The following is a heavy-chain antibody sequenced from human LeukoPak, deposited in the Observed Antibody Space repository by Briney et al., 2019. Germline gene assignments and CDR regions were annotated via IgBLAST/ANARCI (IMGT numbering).Heavy chain of an antibody. CDR2: IYHSGST. CDR3: ARWFAPNYDANYDAFDI. J-gene: IGHJ3*02. D-gene: IGHD3-3*01. Sequence: SETPSLTCTVSGGSISSSSYYWGWIRQPPGKGLEWIGSIYHSGSTYYHPSLKSRVTISVDRSKNQFSLKLSSVTAADTAVYYCARWFAPNYDANYDAFDIWGQGTMVTVSS. V-gene: IGHV4-39*07. CDR1: GGSISSSSYY.